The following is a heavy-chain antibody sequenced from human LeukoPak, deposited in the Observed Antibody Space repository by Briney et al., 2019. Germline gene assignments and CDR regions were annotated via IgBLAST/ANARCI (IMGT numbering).Heavy chain of an antibody. D-gene: IGHD3-3*01. V-gene: IGHV3-23*01. CDR1: GFTFSSHA. CDR3: ARAKRHDFRYFDY. CDR2: ISGSGGST. Sequence: GGSLRLSCAASGFTFSSHAMSWVRQAPGKGLEWVSSISGSGGSTYYADSVKGRFTISRDNAKNSLYLQMNSLRAEDTAVYYCARAKRHDFRYFDYWGQGTLVTVSS. J-gene: IGHJ4*02.